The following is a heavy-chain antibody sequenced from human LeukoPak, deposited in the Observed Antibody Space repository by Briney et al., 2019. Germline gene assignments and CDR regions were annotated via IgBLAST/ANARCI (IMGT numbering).Heavy chain of an antibody. CDR2: ISHDGRNT. CDR3: VKTMVIFGGLIRTDAFDI. V-gene: IGHV3-64D*06. D-gene: IGHD3-16*01. J-gene: IGHJ3*02. CDR1: GFPFSSYA. Sequence: GGSLRLSCAASGFPFSSYAMHWVRRAPGKGLEYVSGISHDGRNTHYADSVKGRLIISRDNSKNTLYLQMSSLKIEDTAVYYCVKTMVIFGGLIRTDAFDIWGQGTMVTASS.